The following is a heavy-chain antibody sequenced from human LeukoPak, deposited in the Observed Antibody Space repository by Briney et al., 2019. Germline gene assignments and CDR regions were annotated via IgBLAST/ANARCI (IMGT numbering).Heavy chain of an antibody. CDR2: ISADESST. CDR3: ARYGYDSGRGFDP. D-gene: IGHD3-10*01. Sequence: PGGSLRLSCAASGFTFSSFWMHWVRHAPGKGLVWVSRISADESSTIYADPVKGRFTISRDNAENTVYLQMNSLRVEDTAVYYCARYGYDSGRGFDPWGQGILVTVST. J-gene: IGHJ5*02. CDR1: GFTFSSFW. V-gene: IGHV3-74*01.